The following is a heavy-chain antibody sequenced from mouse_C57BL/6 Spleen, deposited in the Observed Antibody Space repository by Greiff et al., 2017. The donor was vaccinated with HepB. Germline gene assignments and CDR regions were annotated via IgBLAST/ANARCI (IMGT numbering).Heavy chain of an antibody. D-gene: IGHD2-5*01. CDR3: ARKQAYYSNRGVMDY. Sequence: DVKLQESGPGLVKPSQSLSLTCSVTGYSITSGYYWNWIRQFPGNKLEWMGYISYDGSNNYNPSLKNRISITRDTSKNQFFLKLNSVTTEDTATYYCARKQAYYSNRGVMDYWGQGTSVTVSS. CDR1: GYSITSGYY. CDR2: ISYDGSN. V-gene: IGHV3-6*01. J-gene: IGHJ4*01.